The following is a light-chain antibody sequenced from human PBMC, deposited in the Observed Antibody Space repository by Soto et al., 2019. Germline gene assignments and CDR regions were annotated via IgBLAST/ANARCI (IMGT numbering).Light chain of an antibody. CDR2: GAS. CDR3: LQYCSSPHT. CDR1: QSVSSNY. Sequence: EISLTQSRGNLSLSSGDRASLSCGASQSVSSNYLAWFQQKPVQAPRLLISGASNRASDIPDRFSGSGSWTDFTLTISRLEPEDFAVYYCLQYCSSPHTFGQGTRLEIK. J-gene: IGKJ5*01. V-gene: IGKV3-20*01.